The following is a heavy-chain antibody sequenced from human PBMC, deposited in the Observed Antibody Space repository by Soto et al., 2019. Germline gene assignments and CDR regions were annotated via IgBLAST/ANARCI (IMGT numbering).Heavy chain of an antibody. CDR2: IYYSGST. D-gene: IGHD3-9*01. CDR3: ARRLRYFDSNWFDP. V-gene: IGHV4-59*08. CDR1: GGSISSYY. Sequence: SETLSLTCTVSGGSISSYYWSWIRQPPGKGLEWIGYIYYSGSTNYNPSLKSRVTILVDTSKNQFSLKLSSVTAADTAVYYCARRLRYFDSNWFDPWDQGTLVTVSS. J-gene: IGHJ5*02.